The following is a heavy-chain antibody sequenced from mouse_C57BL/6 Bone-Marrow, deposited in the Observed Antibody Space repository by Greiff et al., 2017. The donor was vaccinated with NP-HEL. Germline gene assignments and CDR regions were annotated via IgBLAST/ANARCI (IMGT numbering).Heavy chain of an antibody. V-gene: IGHV5-12*01. D-gene: IGHD2-2*01. CDR1: GFTFSDYY. J-gene: IGHJ4*01. CDR3: ARRGYDGAMDY. Sequence: EVKLVESGGGLVQPGGSLKLSCAASGFTFSDYYMYWVRQTPEKRLEWVAYISNGGGSTYYPDTVKGRFTISRDNAKNTLYLQMSRLKSEDTAMYYCARRGYDGAMDYWGQGTSVTVSS. CDR2: ISNGGGST.